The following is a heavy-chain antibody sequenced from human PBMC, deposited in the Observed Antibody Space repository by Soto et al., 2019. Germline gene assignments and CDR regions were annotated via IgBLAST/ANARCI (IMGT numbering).Heavy chain of an antibody. CDR2: IYYSGST. Sequence: PSETLSLTCTVSGGSISSYYWSWIRQHPGKGLEWIGYIYYSGSTYYNPSLKSRVTISVDTSKNQFSLKLSSVTAADTAVYYCARDTLLWFGVMDAWGQGTKVTVSS. V-gene: IGHV4-59*06. J-gene: IGHJ6*02. D-gene: IGHD3-10*01. CDR3: ARDTLLWFGVMDA. CDR1: GGSISSYY.